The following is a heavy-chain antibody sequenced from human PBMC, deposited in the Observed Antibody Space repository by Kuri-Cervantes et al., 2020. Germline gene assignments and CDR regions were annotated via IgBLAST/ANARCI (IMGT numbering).Heavy chain of an antibody. CDR2: VYYSGNT. V-gene: IGHV4-39*07. CDR3: SRETPGAGHFDY. J-gene: IGHJ4*02. CDR1: GGSISSSNHY. Sequence: SETLSLTCTVSGGSISSSNHYWGWIRQPPGKGLEWIGSVYYSGNTHYNPSLKSRVIISVDTSKNHFSLNLNSVTAADTAVYYCSRETPGAGHFDYWGQGNLVTVSS. D-gene: IGHD4/OR15-4a*01.